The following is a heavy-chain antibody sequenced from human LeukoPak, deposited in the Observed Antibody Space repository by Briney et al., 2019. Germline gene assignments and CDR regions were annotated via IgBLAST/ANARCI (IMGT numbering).Heavy chain of an antibody. J-gene: IGHJ6*02. V-gene: IGHV1-2*04. Sequence: GASVKVSCKASGGTFSSYAISWVRQAPGQGLEWMGWINPNSGATKSAQKFQGWVTMTRDTSISTAYMELSRLRSDDTAVYYCARGGILTGQYYYYYGMDVWGQGTTVTVSS. D-gene: IGHD3-9*01. CDR3: ARGGILTGQYYYYYGMDV. CDR2: INPNSGAT. CDR1: GGTFSSYA.